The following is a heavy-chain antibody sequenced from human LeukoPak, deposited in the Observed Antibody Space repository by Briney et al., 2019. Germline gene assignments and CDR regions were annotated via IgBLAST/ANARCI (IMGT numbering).Heavy chain of an antibody. Sequence: GRSLRLSCAASGFTFSSYGMHWVRQAPGKGLEWVAVIWYDGSNKYYADSVKGRFTISRDNSKNTLYLQMNSLRAEDTAVYYCAKSPIAVAGYFDHWGQGTLVTVSS. CDR2: IWYDGSNK. CDR3: AKSPIAVAGYFDH. CDR1: GFTFSSYG. D-gene: IGHD6-19*01. J-gene: IGHJ4*02. V-gene: IGHV3-33*06.